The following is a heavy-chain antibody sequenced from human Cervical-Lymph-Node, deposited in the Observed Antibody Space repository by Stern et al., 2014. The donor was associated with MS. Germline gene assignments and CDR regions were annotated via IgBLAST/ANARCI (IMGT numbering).Heavy chain of an antibody. CDR2: INAGDGDT. V-gene: IGHV1-3*01. CDR3: ATSAFDY. Sequence: IQLVQSGTEVKTTGASVTVSCQASGYSFTEYPIHWVRQAPGQGLEWVGWINAGDGDTRYSPRLQGRISIPRDPSTRTACLDLSSLRSADTAEYYCATSAFDYWGRGTLVTVS. J-gene: IGHJ4*02. CDR1: GYSFTEYP.